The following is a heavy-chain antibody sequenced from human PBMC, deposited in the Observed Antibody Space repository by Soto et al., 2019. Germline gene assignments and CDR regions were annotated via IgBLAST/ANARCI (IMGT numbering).Heavy chain of an antibody. CDR2: IVPMYDSV. D-gene: IGHD1-26*01. CDR1: GGTLNTYT. Sequence: QVQLVQSGAEVRKPGASVKVSCEASGGTLNTYTINWMRQAPGRGLEWVGQIVPMYDSVNYAEKFQGRVTITADKSTKTAYMEMTSLRSEDTALYFCATWRSYSGSYCFDYWGQGNLVTVSS. CDR3: ATWRSYSGSYCFDY. J-gene: IGHJ4*02. V-gene: IGHV1-69*06.